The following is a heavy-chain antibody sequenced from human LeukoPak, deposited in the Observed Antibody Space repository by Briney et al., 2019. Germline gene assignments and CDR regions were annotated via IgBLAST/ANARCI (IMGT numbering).Heavy chain of an antibody. CDR3: ARDIVSGSGSLDY. CDR1: RFSFSNYW. CDR2: VKSDGSNP. Sequence: QPGGSLRLSCAASRFSFSNYWMHWVRQAPGKGLVWASRVKSDGSNPSYADSVKGRFTISRDNAENMLYLQMNTLGAEDTAVYYCARDIVSGSGSLDYWGQGTLVTVSS. D-gene: IGHD3-10*01. J-gene: IGHJ4*02. V-gene: IGHV3-74*01.